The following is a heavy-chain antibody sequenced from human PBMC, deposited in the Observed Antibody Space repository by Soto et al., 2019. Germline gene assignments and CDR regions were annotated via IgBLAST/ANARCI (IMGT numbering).Heavy chain of an antibody. J-gene: IGHJ3*02. D-gene: IGHD1-26*01. Sequence: EVQLVESGGGLVQPGGSLRLSCAASGFTFSSYWMHWVRQAPGKGLVWVSRINSDGSSTSYADSVKGRFTISRDNAKNTLYLQVNSLRAEDTAVYYCARRGAFPSAFDIWGQGTMVTVSS. CDR1: GFTFSSYW. CDR2: INSDGSST. V-gene: IGHV3-74*01. CDR3: ARRGAFPSAFDI.